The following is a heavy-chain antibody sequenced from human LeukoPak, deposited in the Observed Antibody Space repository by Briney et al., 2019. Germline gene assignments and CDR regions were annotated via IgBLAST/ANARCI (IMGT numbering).Heavy chain of an antibody. CDR2: IYYSGST. V-gene: IGHV4-39*07. Sequence: GSLRLSCAASGFTFSSYWVHWVRQPPGKGLEWIGSIYYSGSTYYNPSLKSRVTISVDTSKNQFSLKLSSVTAADTAVYYCARDLMDAGIAAAGTDYWGQGTLVTVSS. D-gene: IGHD6-13*01. CDR1: GFTFSSYW. J-gene: IGHJ4*02. CDR3: ARDLMDAGIAAAGTDY.